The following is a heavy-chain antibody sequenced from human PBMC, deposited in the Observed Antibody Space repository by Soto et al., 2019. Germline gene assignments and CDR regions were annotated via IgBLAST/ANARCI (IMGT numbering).Heavy chain of an antibody. CDR2: IYNTVNT. D-gene: IGHD5-12*01. Sequence: QVQLQESGPGLVKPSETLSLTCTVSGDTIRSFYWTWIRQSPGKGLECIGYIYNTVNTRYNPSLKSRVTISVDTSRTQFSLRLSSVTAADTAVYYCARRALDGYNLWGEGTLVTVSS. CDR1: GDTIRSFY. CDR3: ARRALDGYNL. V-gene: IGHV4-59*12. J-gene: IGHJ4*02.